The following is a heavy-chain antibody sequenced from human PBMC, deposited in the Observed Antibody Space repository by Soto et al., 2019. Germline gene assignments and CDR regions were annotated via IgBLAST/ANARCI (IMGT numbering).Heavy chain of an antibody. Sequence: QVQLVRSGAEVKKPGSSVKVSCKASGGTFSSYAISWVRQAPGQGLEWMGGIIPIFGTANYAQKFQGRVTITADESTSTAYMELSSLRSEDTAVYYCARPDDILTGYYNERHFDYWGQGTLVTVSS. CDR1: GGTFSSYA. CDR3: ARPDDILTGYYNERHFDY. V-gene: IGHV1-69*12. CDR2: IIPIFGTA. D-gene: IGHD3-9*01. J-gene: IGHJ4*02.